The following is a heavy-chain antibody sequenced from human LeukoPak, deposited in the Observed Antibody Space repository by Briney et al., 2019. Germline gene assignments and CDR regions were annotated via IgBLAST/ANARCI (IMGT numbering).Heavy chain of an antibody. V-gene: IGHV1-2*02. CDR3: ASGVVDSPNDY. CDR1: GYTFTGYY. Sequence: ASVKLSCTASGYTFTGYYMNWVRQAPGQGLEWMGWINPNSGGTNYAQKFKGRVTMTRDTSISTAYMEPNRLRSDDTAVYYCASGVVDSPNDYWGQGTLVTVSS. J-gene: IGHJ4*02. CDR2: INPNSGGT. D-gene: IGHD2-2*01.